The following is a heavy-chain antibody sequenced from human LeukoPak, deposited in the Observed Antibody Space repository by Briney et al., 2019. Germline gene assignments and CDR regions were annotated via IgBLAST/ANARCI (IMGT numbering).Heavy chain of an antibody. V-gene: IGHV3-9*01. Sequence: GGSLRLSCAASGFTFADYAMHWVRQAPGRGLEWVSGISWNSGSIGYADSVKGRFTISRDNAKNSLYLQMNSLRAEDTALYYCAKGVFGYYYDSSGYGAYYFDYWGQGTLVTVSS. CDR3: AKGVFGYYYDSSGYGAYYFDY. D-gene: IGHD3-22*01. CDR2: ISWNSGSI. CDR1: GFTFADYA. J-gene: IGHJ4*02.